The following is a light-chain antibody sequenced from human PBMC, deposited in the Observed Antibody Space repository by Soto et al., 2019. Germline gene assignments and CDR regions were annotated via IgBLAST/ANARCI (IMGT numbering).Light chain of an antibody. CDR2: GAS. Sequence: EIVLTQSPDTLSLSPGESATLSCRASQSVSNGFIGWYQQRPGQAPRLLIYGASIRATGIPDRFSGGGSGTYFSLTISRLEPEDCAVYYCQHYRQSVTFGPGTKVDI. CDR3: QHYRQSVT. J-gene: IGKJ3*01. V-gene: IGKV3-20*01. CDR1: QSVSNGF.